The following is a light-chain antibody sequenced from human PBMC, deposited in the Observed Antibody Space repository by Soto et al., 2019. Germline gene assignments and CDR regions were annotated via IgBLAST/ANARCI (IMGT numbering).Light chain of an antibody. CDR2: GAS. CDR1: QSVSSN. J-gene: IGKJ2*01. V-gene: IGKV3-15*01. Sequence: EIVMTQSPATLSVSPGERATLSCRASQSVSSNLAWYQQKPGQAPRLLIYGASTRATGIPARFSGSGSGTAFTLTISSLQSEEFAVYYCQQYNNWPYTFGQGTKREIK. CDR3: QQYNNWPYT.